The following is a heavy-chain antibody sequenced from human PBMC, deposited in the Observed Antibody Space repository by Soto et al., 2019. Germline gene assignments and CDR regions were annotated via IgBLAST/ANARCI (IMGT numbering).Heavy chain of an antibody. CDR1: GFTFSSYA. J-gene: IGHJ4*02. V-gene: IGHV3-23*01. Sequence: QAVGSLRLSCAASGFTFSSYAMSWVRQAPGKGLEWVSAISGSGGSTYYADSVKGRFTISRDNSKNTLYLQMNSLRAEDTAVYYCAKGLRYFDWLSQPYFDYWGQGTLVTVSS. D-gene: IGHD3-9*01. CDR3: AKGLRYFDWLSQPYFDY. CDR2: ISGSGGST.